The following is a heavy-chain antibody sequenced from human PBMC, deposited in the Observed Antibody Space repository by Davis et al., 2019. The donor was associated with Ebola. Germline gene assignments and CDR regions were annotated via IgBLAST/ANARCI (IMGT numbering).Heavy chain of an antibody. D-gene: IGHD6-13*01. CDR3: AKDQPHPFIVAAGPYFDY. CDR1: GFTFSSYA. Sequence: GESLKISCAASGFTFSSYAMSWVRQAPGKGLEWVSAISGSGGSTYYADSVKGRSTISRDNSKNTLYLQMNSLRAEDTAVYYCAKDQPHPFIVAAGPYFDYWGQGTLVTVSS. CDR2: ISGSGGST. J-gene: IGHJ4*02. V-gene: IGHV3-23*01.